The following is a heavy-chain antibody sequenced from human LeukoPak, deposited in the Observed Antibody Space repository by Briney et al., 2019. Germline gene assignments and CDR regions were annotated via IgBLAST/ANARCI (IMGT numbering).Heavy chain of an antibody. CDR1: GFTFSTYG. CDR3: AQDYISSSQSTPAPGVY. D-gene: IGHD6-6*01. J-gene: IGHJ4*02. CDR2: ISGSGGST. V-gene: IGHV3-23*01. Sequence: PGGSLRLSCAVSGFTFSTYGMTWVRQAPGKGLEWVSTISGSGGSTRYADSVKGRFTISRDNSKNTLYLQMNSLRAEDTAIYYCAQDYISSSQSTPAPGVYWGQGVLVTVSS.